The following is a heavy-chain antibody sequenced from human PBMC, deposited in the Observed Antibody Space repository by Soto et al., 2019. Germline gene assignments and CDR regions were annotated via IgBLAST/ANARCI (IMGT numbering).Heavy chain of an antibody. D-gene: IGHD3-16*01. CDR1: GGLFSSFA. Sequence: QEQLVQSGAEVKKPGSSVKVSCKDSGGLFSSFAISWVRQAPGQGLEWMGGIIPVFGTTNYAQQFQGRVTITADESTNTAYMEQRSLTSDDTAMYYGARGGAPYVWFNEFWGQGTQGTVSS. CDR3: ARGGAPYVWFNEF. V-gene: IGHV1-69*01. J-gene: IGHJ4*02. CDR2: IIPVFGTT.